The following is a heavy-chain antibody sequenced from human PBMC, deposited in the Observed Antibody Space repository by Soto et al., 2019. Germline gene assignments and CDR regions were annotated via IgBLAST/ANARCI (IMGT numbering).Heavy chain of an antibody. CDR1: GFTFSNYA. V-gene: IGHV3-23*01. Sequence: EVQLLESGGGLVQPGGSLRLSCAASGFTFSNYAVTWVRQAPGKGLEWVSTISGSGGSTYYAESVKGRCTISRDNSMNTLYLQMNGLGAEDTAVYYCAKDQGGSWYGMDYWGQGTLVTVSS. D-gene: IGHD6-13*01. J-gene: IGHJ4*02. CDR3: AKDQGGSWYGMDY. CDR2: ISGSGGST.